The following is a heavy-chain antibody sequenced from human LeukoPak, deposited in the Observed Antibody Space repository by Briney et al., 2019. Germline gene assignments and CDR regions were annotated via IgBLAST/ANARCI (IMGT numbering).Heavy chain of an antibody. CDR3: ARSQFRTTDSGAWGFQP. CDR2: INPRNGET. D-gene: IGHD3-16*01. V-gene: IGHV1-2*02. CDR1: GYSLSDNY. Sequence: ASVKVSCKASGYSLSDNYLHWVRQAPGQRLEWMAWINPRNGETKFAPRFQGRVTLTRDTSITTAYMELSRLRPDDTAVYYCARSQFRTTDSGAWGFQPWGQGTLVTVSS. J-gene: IGHJ1*01.